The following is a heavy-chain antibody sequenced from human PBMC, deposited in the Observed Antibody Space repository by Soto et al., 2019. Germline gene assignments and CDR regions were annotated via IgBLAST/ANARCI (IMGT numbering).Heavy chain of an antibody. CDR3: AHKSYYGSGSLDY. J-gene: IGHJ4*02. D-gene: IGHD3-10*01. CDR1: GFSLSTGVG. V-gene: IGHV2-5*02. CDR2: IYWDDDK. Sequence: QITLKESGPTLVKPTQTLTLTCTFSGFSLSTGVGVGSIRQPPGKALECLALIYWDDDKRYSSSLKSRLTITKDTSKNQVVLIMTNMDPVDTATYYCAHKSYYGSGSLDYWGQGILVTVSS.